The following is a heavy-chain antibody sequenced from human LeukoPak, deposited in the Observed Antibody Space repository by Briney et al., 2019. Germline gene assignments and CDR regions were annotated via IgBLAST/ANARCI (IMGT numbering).Heavy chain of an antibody. V-gene: IGHV4-34*01. CDR1: GGSFSGYY. CDR2: INHCGST. D-gene: IGHD5-24*01. J-gene: IGHJ4*02. CDR3: ARGWLQAGFDY. Sequence: SEPLSLTCAVYGGSFSGYYWSWIRQSPGKGLEWIGEINHCGSTNYNPSLNSRITISVDTSKNQFSLKLSSVTAADTAVYYCARGWLQAGFDYWGQGSLVTVSS.